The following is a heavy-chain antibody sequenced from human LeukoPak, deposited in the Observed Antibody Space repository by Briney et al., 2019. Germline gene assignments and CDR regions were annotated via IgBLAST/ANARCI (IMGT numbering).Heavy chain of an antibody. V-gene: IGHV3-30-3*01. CDR3: ARAIVLVTHFDY. Sequence: PGGSLRLSCAASGFTFSSSAMHWVRQAPGKGLEWVALISYDGSNKYYADSVRGRFTISRDNSKNTLYLQMNSLRAEDTAVYYCARAIVLVTHFDYWGQGTLVTVSS. J-gene: IGHJ4*02. CDR1: GFTFSSSA. CDR2: ISYDGSNK. D-gene: IGHD3-22*01.